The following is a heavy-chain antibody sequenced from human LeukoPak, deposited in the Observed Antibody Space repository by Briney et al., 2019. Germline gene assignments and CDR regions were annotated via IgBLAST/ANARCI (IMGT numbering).Heavy chain of an antibody. CDR2: IYYSGST. CDR1: GGSIRRYY. Sequence: SETLSLTSTVSGGSIRRYYWSSIRQPPGKGLEWIGYIYYSGSTNYNPSLKSRVTISVDTSQNQFSLKLRSVTAADSAVYYCARLYYGSCRFYNGYGMVFCGQGTTVTVSS. V-gene: IGHV4-59*08. D-gene: IGHD3-10*01. J-gene: IGHJ6*02. CDR3: ARLYYGSCRFYNGYGMVF.